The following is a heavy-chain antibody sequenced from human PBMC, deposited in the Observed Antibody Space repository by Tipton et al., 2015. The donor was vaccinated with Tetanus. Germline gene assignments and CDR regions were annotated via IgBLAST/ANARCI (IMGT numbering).Heavy chain of an antibody. V-gene: IGHV3-48*02. CDR2: ISSSGSTV. CDR1: GFIFSSYT. D-gene: IGHD2-2*01. CDR3: ARDNASRKTVVVIPGAYDF. J-gene: IGHJ4*02. Sequence: SLRLSCAVSGFIFSSYTMNWVRQAPGKGLEWVAYISSSGSTVDYADSVKGRFTVSRDNDKNSLFLQMNSLRDDDTAVYYCARDNASRKTVVVIPGAYDFWGQGTLVTVSS.